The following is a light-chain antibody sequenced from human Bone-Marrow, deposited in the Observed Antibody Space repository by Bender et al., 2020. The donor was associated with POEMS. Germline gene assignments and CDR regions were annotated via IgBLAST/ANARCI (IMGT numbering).Light chain of an antibody. V-gene: IGLV3-21*02. Sequence: SYVATQTPSMSVAPGQTARMTCGGDNIETKTVHWYQQRPGQAPVLVVHDDTGRPSGIPARFSGSHSGSTATLTISRVEAGDEADYFCQVWDGDSDHWVFGGGTKLTVL. J-gene: IGLJ3*02. CDR3: QVWDGDSDHWV. CDR1: NIETKT. CDR2: DDT.